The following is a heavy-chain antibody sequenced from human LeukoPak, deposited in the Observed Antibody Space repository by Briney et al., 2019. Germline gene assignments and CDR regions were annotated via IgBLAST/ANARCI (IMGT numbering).Heavy chain of an antibody. CDR1: GFTLSSYS. CDR2: ISSSSSYI. CDR3: ARDGRGIAVAGTAEY. V-gene: IGHV3-21*01. D-gene: IGHD6-19*01. J-gene: IGHJ4*02. Sequence: GGSLRLSCAASGFTLSSYSMNWVRQAPGKGLEWVSSISSSSSYIYYADSVKGRFTISRDNAKNSLYLQMNSLRAEDTAVYYCARDGRGIAVAGTAEYWGQGTLVTVSS.